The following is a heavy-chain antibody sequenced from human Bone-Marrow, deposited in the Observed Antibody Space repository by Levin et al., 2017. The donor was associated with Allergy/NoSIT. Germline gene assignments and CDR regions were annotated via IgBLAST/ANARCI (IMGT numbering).Heavy chain of an antibody. J-gene: IGHJ4*02. V-gene: IGHV3-21*01. CDR2: FTTSP. D-gene: IGHD5-18*01. CDR1: GFTFSTYP. Sequence: GASVKVSCAASGFTFSTYPMTWVRQAPGKGLEWISAFTTSPLYSDSVRGRFTVSKDNAKNSLYLQMNSLRAEDTAVYYCARSKNPRWIHFDYWGQGALVTVSS. CDR3: ARSKNPRWIHFDY.